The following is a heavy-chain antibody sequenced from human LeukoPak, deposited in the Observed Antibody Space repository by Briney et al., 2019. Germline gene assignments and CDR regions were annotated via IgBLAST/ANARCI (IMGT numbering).Heavy chain of an antibody. Sequence: GGSLRLSCAASGFTFSDYYMSWIRQAPGKGLEWVSYISSSGSTIYYADSVKGQFTISRDNAKNTLYLQMNSLRAEDAAVYYCARDPGLIQLYSFDYWGQGTLVTVSS. CDR1: GFTFSDYY. V-gene: IGHV3-11*04. J-gene: IGHJ4*02. CDR3: ARDPGLIQLYSFDY. CDR2: ISSSGSTI. D-gene: IGHD5-18*01.